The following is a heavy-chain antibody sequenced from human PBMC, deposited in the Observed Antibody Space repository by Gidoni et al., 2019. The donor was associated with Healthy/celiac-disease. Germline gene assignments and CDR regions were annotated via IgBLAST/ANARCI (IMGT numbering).Heavy chain of an antibody. V-gene: IGHV3-33*01. J-gene: IGHJ3*02. Sequence: QVQLVEAGGGVVQPGRYLRLSCAASGFTFSSYGMHWVRQAPGKGLEWVAVIWYDGSNKYYADSVKGRFTISRDNSKNTLYLQMNSLRAEDTAVYYCARGFGIVGALGAFDIWGQGTMVTVSS. CDR1: GFTFSSYG. CDR3: ARGFGIVGALGAFDI. D-gene: IGHD1-26*01. CDR2: IWYDGSNK.